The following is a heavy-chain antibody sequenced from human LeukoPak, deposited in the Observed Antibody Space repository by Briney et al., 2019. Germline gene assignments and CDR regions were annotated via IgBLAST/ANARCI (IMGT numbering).Heavy chain of an antibody. D-gene: IGHD2-2*01. J-gene: IGHJ3*02. CDR1: GYSFTNYW. Sequence: RGESLKISCKGSGYSFTNYWIGWVRQMPGKGLEWMGIIYPGDPDTRYSPSFQGQVTISADKSISTAYLQWSSLKASDTAMYYCARHSTLGYCSSTSCRTAFDIWGQGTMVTVSS. CDR3: ARHSTLGYCSSTSCRTAFDI. CDR2: IYPGDPDT. V-gene: IGHV5-51*01.